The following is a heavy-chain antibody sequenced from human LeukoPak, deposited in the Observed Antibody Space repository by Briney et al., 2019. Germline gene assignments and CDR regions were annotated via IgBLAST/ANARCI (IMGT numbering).Heavy chain of an antibody. Sequence: ASVKVSCKASGYTFTGYYMHWVRQAPGQGLEWMGWMNPNSGGTNYAQKFQGRVTVTRDTSTSTVYMELSRLRSEDTAVYYCARGGYGDRIDYWGQGTLVSVSS. CDR2: MNPNSGGT. CDR1: GYTFTGYY. V-gene: IGHV1-2*02. J-gene: IGHJ4*02. CDR3: ARGGYGDRIDY. D-gene: IGHD4-17*01.